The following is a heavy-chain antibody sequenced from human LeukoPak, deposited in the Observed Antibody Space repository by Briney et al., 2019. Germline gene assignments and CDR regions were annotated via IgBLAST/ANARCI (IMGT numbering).Heavy chain of an antibody. Sequence: PSETLSLTCAVYGGSFSGYYWSWIRQPPGKGLEWIGEINHSVTTNYNPSLKRRVTISVDTSENQFSLKLSSVTAADTAVYYCARVYGGNSNAWGQGTLVTVST. J-gene: IGHJ4*02. D-gene: IGHD4-23*01. CDR1: GGSFSGYY. V-gene: IGHV4-34*01. CDR3: ARVYGGNSNA. CDR2: INHSVTT.